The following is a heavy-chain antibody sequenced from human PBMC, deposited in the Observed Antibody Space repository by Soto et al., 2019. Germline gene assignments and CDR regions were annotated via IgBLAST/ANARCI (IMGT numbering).Heavy chain of an antibody. CDR1: GYTFTNYA. Sequence: ASVKVSCKASGYTFTNYAMHWVRQAPGQRFEWMGWLNAGNGNTKYSQKFQGTVTTTRDTSASTAYMELTSLRSEDTAVYYCAREDDSSGWYGYWGQGTLVTVSS. CDR3: AREDDSSGWYGY. CDR2: LNAGNGNT. V-gene: IGHV1-3*01. D-gene: IGHD6-19*01. J-gene: IGHJ4*02.